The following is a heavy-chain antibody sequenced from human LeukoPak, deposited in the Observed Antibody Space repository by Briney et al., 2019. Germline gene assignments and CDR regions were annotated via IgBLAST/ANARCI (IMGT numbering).Heavy chain of an antibody. CDR3: ARVTGYRIEDYFDY. J-gene: IGHJ4*02. D-gene: IGHD6-13*01. CDR2: IRHSGDT. V-gene: IGHV4-38-2*02. Sequence: SETLSLTCTVSGYSISSGYYWGWIRQPPGMGLEWIGNIRHSGDTSYNPSLKSRVTISVDTSKNQFSLKLSSVTAADTAIYYCARVTGYRIEDYFDYWGQGTLVTVSS. CDR1: GYSISSGYY.